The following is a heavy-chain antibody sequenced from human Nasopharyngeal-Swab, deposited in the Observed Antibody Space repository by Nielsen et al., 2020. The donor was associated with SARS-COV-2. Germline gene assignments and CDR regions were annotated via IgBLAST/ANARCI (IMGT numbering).Heavy chain of an antibody. CDR1: GFTFSSYG. D-gene: IGHD1-26*01. CDR3: ARGNGSYYLYIWDN. Sequence: GGSLRLSCAASGFTFSSYGMHWVRQAPGKGLEWVAVIWYDGSNKYYADSVKGRFTISRDNSKNTLYLQMNSLRAEDTAVYYCARGNGSYYLYIWDNWGQGTLVTVSS. J-gene: IGHJ4*02. V-gene: IGHV3-33*01. CDR2: IWYDGSNK.